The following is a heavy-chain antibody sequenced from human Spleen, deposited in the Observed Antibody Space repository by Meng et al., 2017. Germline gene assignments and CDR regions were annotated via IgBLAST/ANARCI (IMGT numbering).Heavy chain of an antibody. V-gene: IGHV4-59*12. CDR3: ARDKGRGDYDY. J-gene: IGHJ4*02. D-gene: IGHD4-17*01. CDR2: IYYSGST. CDR1: GGSISSYY. Sequence: LRLSCTVSGGSISSYYWSWIRQPPGKGLEWIGYIYYSGSTNYNPSLKSRVTISVDTSTNQFSLRLSSVTAADTAVYYCARDKGRGDYDYWGQGILVTVSS.